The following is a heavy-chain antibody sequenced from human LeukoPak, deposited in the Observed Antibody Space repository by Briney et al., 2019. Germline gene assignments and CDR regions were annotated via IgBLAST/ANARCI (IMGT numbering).Heavy chain of an antibody. J-gene: IGHJ4*02. V-gene: IGHV3-9*01. CDR1: GFTFGDYG. D-gene: IGHD2-15*01. CDR3: AKGDRVADGYFDS. Sequence: PGGSLRLSCAASGFTFGDYGMHWVRQAPGKGLEWVSGISGNSGSIHFADSVKGRFTLSRDNAKNSLYLQMRSLRVEDTAFYYCAKGDRVADGYFDSWGQGTLVTVSS. CDR2: ISGNSGSI.